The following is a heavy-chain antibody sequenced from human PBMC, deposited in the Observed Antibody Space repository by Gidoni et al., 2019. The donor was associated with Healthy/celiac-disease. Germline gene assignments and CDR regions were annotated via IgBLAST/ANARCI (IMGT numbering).Heavy chain of an antibody. D-gene: IGHD6-13*01. Sequence: QVQLQESGPGLVKPSETLSLTCTVSGVSISSYYWSWIRQPPGKGLEWIGYIYYNGSTNYNPSLKSRVTISLDTSKNQFSLRLGSVTAADTAVYYCAREFRSSWYTAFDIWGQGTMVTVSS. J-gene: IGHJ3*02. CDR3: AREFRSSWYTAFDI. V-gene: IGHV4-59*12. CDR2: IYYNGST. CDR1: GVSISSYY.